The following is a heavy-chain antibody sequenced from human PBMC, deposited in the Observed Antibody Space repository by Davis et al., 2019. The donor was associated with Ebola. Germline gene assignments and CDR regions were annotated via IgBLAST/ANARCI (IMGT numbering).Heavy chain of an antibody. Sequence: PGGSLRLSCAASGFTFSSYAMHWVRQAPGKGLEWVAVISYDGSNKYYAASVKGRFTLSRDNSKNTRYLQMNSLRAEDTAVYYCARGGPGVVPAAMYYYGMDVWGQGTTVTVSS. CDR2: ISYDGSNK. CDR1: GFTFSSYA. J-gene: IGHJ6*02. D-gene: IGHD2-2*01. CDR3: ARGGPGVVPAAMYYYGMDV. V-gene: IGHV3-30-3*01.